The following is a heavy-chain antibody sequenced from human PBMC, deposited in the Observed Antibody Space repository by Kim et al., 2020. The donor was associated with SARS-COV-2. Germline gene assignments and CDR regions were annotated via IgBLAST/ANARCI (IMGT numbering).Heavy chain of an antibody. CDR1: GGTFSSYA. CDR3: ARDYYGDPFDY. D-gene: IGHD4-17*01. V-gene: IGHV1-69*04. Sequence: SVKVSCKASGGTFSSYAISWVRQAPGQGLEWMGRIIPILGIANYAQKFQGRVTITADKSTSTAYMELSSLRSEDTAVYYCARDYYGDPFDYWGQGTLVTVSS. CDR2: IIPILGIA. J-gene: IGHJ4*02.